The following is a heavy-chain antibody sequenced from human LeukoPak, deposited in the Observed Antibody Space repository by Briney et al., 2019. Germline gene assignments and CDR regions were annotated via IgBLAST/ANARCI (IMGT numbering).Heavy chain of an antibody. CDR2: IGGSDDTT. J-gene: IGHJ4*02. Sequence: GQSLRLSCAASGFSLRTYAMNWVSQVPGKGMEWVSSIGGSDDTTYYADSVKGRFTISSDFSTNTVSLQMTSLRAEDTAVYFCAKGLVVNDNYFDNWGQGTLVTVSS. D-gene: IGHD2-2*01. V-gene: IGHV3-23*01. CDR1: GFSLRTYA. CDR3: AKGLVVNDNYFDN.